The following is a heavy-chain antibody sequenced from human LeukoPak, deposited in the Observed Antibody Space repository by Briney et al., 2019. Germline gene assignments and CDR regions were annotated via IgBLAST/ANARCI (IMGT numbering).Heavy chain of an antibody. CDR3: ARVYYDSSGYYHVQYYFDY. Sequence: SETLSLTCTVSGGSVSSGSYYWSWIRQPPGKGLEWIGYIYYSGSTNYNPSLKSRVTISVDTSKNQFSLKLSSVTAADTAVYYCARVYYDSSGYYHVQYYFDYWGQGTLVTVSS. J-gene: IGHJ4*02. CDR1: GGSVSSGSYY. CDR2: IYYSGST. D-gene: IGHD3-22*01. V-gene: IGHV4-61*01.